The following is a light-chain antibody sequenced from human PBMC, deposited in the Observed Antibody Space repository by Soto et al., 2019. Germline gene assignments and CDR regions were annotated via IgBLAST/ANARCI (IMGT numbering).Light chain of an antibody. CDR3: QTWGTDIHVV. CDR1: RGHSSYA. CDR2: VNSDGSH. V-gene: IGLV4-69*01. Sequence: QLVLTQSPSASASLGASVKLTCTLSRGHSSYAIAWHQQQPEKGPRYLMKVNSDGSHSKGDGIPDRLSGSSSGAERYLTISSLQSEDEADYYCQTWGTDIHVVFGGGTKLTVL. J-gene: IGLJ2*01.